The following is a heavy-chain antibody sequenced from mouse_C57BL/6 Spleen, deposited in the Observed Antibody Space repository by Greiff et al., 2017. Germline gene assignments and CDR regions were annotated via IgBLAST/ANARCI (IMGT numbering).Heavy chain of an antibody. V-gene: IGHV1-66*01. CDR3: ARKAYYGSGEYWYFDV. J-gene: IGHJ1*03. D-gene: IGHD1-1*01. CDR1: GYSFTSYY. Sequence: QVQLQQSGPELVKPGASVKISCKASGYSFTSYYIHWVKQRPGQGLEWIGWIYPGSGNTKYNEKFKGKATLTADPSSSTAYMQLSSLTSEDSAVYYCARKAYYGSGEYWYFDVWGTGTTVTVSS. CDR2: IYPGSGNT.